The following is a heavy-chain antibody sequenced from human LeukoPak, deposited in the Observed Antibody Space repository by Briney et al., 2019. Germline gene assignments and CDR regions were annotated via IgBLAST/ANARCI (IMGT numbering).Heavy chain of an antibody. CDR2: IKQDGSEK. CDR3: ARGSGIAAAGTYYYYYMDV. Sequence: GGSLRLSCAASGFTFSSYWMSWVRQAPGKGLEWVANIKQDGSEKYYVDSVKGRFTISRDNAKNSLYLQMNSLRAEDTAVYYCARGSGIAAAGTYYYYYMDVWGKGTTVTVSS. D-gene: IGHD6-13*01. CDR1: GFTFSSYW. V-gene: IGHV3-7*04. J-gene: IGHJ6*03.